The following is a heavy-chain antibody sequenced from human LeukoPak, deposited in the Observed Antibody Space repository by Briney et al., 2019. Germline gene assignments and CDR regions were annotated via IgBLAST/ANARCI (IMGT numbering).Heavy chain of an antibody. CDR1: GFTFSNYA. J-gene: IGHJ3*02. CDR2: ISGSGNKI. D-gene: IGHD3-22*01. Sequence: GGSLRLSCAASGFTFSNYAMSWVRQAPGKGLEWVSTISGSGNKIYHADSVKGRFTISRDNSKSTLFLQMKSLRAEDTAVYYCAKDRLVPTEYYYDSSGDAFDIWGQGTMVTVSS. CDR3: AKDRLVPTEYYYDSSGDAFDI. V-gene: IGHV3-23*01.